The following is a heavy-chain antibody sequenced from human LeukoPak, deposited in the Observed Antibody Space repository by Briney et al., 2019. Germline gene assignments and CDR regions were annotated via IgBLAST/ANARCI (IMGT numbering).Heavy chain of an antibody. D-gene: IGHD3-9*01. CDR3: ARALDYDILTGYYRSPYYYYYGMDV. V-gene: IGHV1-8*01. CDR1: GYTFTSYD. CDR2: KNPNSGNT. J-gene: IGHJ6*02. Sequence: ASVKVSCKASGYTFTSYDINWVRQATGQGLEWMGWKNPNSGNTGYAQKFQGRVTMTRNTSISTAYMELSSLRSEDTAVYYCARALDYDILTGYYRSPYYYYYGMDVWGQGTTVTVSS.